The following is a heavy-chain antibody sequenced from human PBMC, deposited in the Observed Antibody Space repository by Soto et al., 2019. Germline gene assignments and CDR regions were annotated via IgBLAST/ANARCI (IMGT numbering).Heavy chain of an antibody. Sequence: QVQLQESGPGLVKPSQTLSLTCTVSGASIRGGDDYWTWIRQPPGKGLEWLGSIYYTGNTYSNPSLESRLSISVDPSNNQFALRMTSVTAQDTAIYYCARATYDSSTYYLDYWGQGTLVTVSS. CDR1: GASIRGGDDY. V-gene: IGHV4-30-4*01. CDR2: IYYTGNT. J-gene: IGHJ4*02. D-gene: IGHD3-22*01. CDR3: ARATYDSSTYYLDY.